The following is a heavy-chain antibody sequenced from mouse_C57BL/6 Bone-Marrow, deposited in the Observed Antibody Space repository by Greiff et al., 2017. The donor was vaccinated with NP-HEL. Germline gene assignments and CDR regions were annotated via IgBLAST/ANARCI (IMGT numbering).Heavy chain of an antibody. CDR3: ARGAY. Sequence: VKLQESGAELVKPGASVKISCKASGYEFSNYWMNWVKQRPGKGLEWIGQIYPGDGDTNYNGKFKDQATLTADKSSSTAYMQLSRLTSEDAAVYFCARGAYWGQGTLVTVSA. J-gene: IGHJ3*01. CDR1: GYEFSNYW. CDR2: IYPGDGDT. V-gene: IGHV1-80*01.